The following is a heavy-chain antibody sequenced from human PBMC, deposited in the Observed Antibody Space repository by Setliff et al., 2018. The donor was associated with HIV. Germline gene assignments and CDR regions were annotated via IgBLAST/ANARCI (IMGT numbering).Heavy chain of an antibody. V-gene: IGHV1-2*02. CDR1: GYTFTGYY. CDR3: ARGDIIAVPAAIDMDV. D-gene: IGHD2-2*01. CDR2: ISPHNADK. J-gene: IGHJ6*03. Sequence: ASVKVSCKASGYTFTGYYMHWVRQAPGQGLEWMGWISPHNADKNIPRKFRGRVTLTRDTSISTAYMELSRLRSDDTAVYYCARGDIIAVPAAIDMDVWGKGTTVTVSS.